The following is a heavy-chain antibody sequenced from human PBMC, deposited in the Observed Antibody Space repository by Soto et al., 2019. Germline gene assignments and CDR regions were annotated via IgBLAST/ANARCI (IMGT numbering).Heavy chain of an antibody. D-gene: IGHD4-17*01. V-gene: IGHV3-30-3*01. CDR3: AGLNTVLTGHDAFDI. CDR2: ISHDGTNK. Sequence: QVQLVESGGGVVQPGRSLRLSCAASGFTFSNYAMHWVRQAPGKGLEWVAVISHDGTNKYYADSVKGRFTISRDNSKNTLSLQRNSLRPEDTAVYYCAGLNTVLTGHDAFDIWGQGTMVTVSS. J-gene: IGHJ3*02. CDR1: GFTFSNYA.